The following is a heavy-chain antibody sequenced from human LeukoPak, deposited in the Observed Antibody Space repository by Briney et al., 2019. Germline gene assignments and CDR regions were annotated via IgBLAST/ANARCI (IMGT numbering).Heavy chain of an antibody. CDR3: ARGGSIAVAGPIYFDY. Sequence: ASVKVSCKASGGTFSSYAISWVRQAPGQGLEWMGRIIPILGIANYAQKFQGRVTITADKSTSTAYMELSSLRSEDTAVYYCARGGSIAVAGPIYFDYWGQGTLVTVSS. J-gene: IGHJ4*02. CDR2: IIPILGIA. D-gene: IGHD6-19*01. V-gene: IGHV1-69*04. CDR1: GGTFSSYA.